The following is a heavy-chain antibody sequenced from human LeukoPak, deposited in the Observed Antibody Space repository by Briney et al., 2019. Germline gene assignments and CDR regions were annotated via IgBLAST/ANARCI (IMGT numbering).Heavy chain of an antibody. D-gene: IGHD6-13*01. Sequence: ASVKVSCKVSGYTLTELSMHWVRRAPGKGLEWMGGFDPEDGETIYAQKFQGRVTMTEDTSTDTAYMELSSLRSEDTAVYYCATIGSSWYQFDYWGQGTLVTVSS. CDR2: FDPEDGET. J-gene: IGHJ4*02. V-gene: IGHV1-24*01. CDR1: GYTLTELS. CDR3: ATIGSSWYQFDY.